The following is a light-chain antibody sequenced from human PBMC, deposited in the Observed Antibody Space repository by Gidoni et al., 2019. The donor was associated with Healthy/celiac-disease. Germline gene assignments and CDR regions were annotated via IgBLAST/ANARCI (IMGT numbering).Light chain of an antibody. Sequence: ELVLTQSPGTLSLSPGERATLSCRASQSVSCSYLAWYQQKPGQAPRLLIYGASSRATGIPDRFSGSGSGTDFTLTISRLEPEDFAVYYCQQYGSSPWTFGQGTKVEIK. CDR3: QQYGSSPWT. V-gene: IGKV3-20*01. CDR1: QSVSCSY. CDR2: GAS. J-gene: IGKJ1*01.